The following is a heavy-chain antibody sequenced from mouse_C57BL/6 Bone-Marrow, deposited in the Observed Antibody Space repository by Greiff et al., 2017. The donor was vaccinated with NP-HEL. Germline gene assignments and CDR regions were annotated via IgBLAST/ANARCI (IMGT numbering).Heavy chain of an antibody. D-gene: IGHD4-1*01. V-gene: IGHV1-54*01. CDR1: GYAFTNYL. J-gene: IGHJ2*01. CDR2: IYPGNGGT. CDR3: AKHDWDSDY. Sequence: VQLMQSGAELVRPGASVKVSCKASGYAFTNYLIDWVKQRPGQGLEWIGVIYPGNGGTNYNEKFKGKATLTADKSSSTAYMQLSSLTSEDSAVYFCAKHDWDSDYWGQGTTLTVSS.